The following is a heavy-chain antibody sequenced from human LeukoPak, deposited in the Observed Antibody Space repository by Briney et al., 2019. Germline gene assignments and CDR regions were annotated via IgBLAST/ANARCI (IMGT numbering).Heavy chain of an antibody. J-gene: IGHJ4*02. Sequence: SVKVSCKASEGTFSSYAISWVRQAPGQGLEWMGGIIPIFGTANYAQKFQGRVTITADESTSTAYMELSSLRSEDTAVYYCARDPNYCGGDCYPYYFDYWGQGTLVTVSS. V-gene: IGHV1-69*13. CDR1: EGTFSSYA. CDR2: IIPIFGTA. D-gene: IGHD2-21*02. CDR3: ARDPNYCGGDCYPYYFDY.